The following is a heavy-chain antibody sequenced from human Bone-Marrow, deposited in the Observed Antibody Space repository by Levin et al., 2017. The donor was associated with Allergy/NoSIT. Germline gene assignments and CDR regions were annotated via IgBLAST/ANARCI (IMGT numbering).Heavy chain of an antibody. CDR2: IYDSGST. J-gene: IGHJ4*02. V-gene: IGHV4-31*03. Sequence: SETLSLTCTVSGGSIRSGGYYWSWIRQHPGTGLEWIGYIYDSGSTSYNPSLESRVAISVDTSKNQFYLKLTSLTAADTAVYYCARIPDTASEFDYWGQGTLVTVSS. D-gene: IGHD5-18*01. CDR3: ARIPDTASEFDY. CDR1: GGSIRSGGYY.